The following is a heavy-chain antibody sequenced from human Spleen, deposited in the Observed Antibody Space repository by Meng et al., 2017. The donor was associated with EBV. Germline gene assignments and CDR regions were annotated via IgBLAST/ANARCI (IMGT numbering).Heavy chain of an antibody. Sequence: VAAGSDLGNPGASLGLSWAAPGFTFGSNAMHWVRQAPGKGPEWVAVIWYDGSNKYYADSVKGRFSISRDNAKNTLHLQMNSLRPEDTAVYYCARDLSGRFDPWGQGTLVTVSS. CDR3: ARDLSGRFDP. CDR2: IWYDGSNK. V-gene: IGHV3-33*08. CDR1: GFTFGSNA. J-gene: IGHJ5*02. D-gene: IGHD1-26*01.